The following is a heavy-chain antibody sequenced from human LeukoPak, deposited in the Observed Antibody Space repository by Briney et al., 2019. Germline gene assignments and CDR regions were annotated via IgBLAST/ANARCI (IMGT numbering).Heavy chain of an antibody. CDR2: ISYDGSNK. D-gene: IGHD3-22*01. CDR3: AKDHQTYYYDSSGYPLDY. J-gene: IGHJ4*02. V-gene: IGHV3-30*18. CDR1: GFTFSSYG. Sequence: GGSLRLSCAASGFTFSSYGMHWVRQAPGKGLEWVAVISYDGSNKYYADSVKGRFTISRDNSKNTLYLQMNSLRAEDTAVYYCAKDHQTYYYDSSGYPLDYWGQGTLVTVSS.